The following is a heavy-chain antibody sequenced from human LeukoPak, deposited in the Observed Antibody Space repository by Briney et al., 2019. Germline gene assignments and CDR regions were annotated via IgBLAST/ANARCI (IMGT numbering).Heavy chain of an antibody. Sequence: GGSLRLSCAASGFTFSSYGMHWVRQAPGKGLEWVAVIWYDGSNKYYADSVKGRFTISRDNSKNTLYLQMNSLRAEDTAVYYCARTYGSGSYYNFNWFDPWGQGTLVTVSS. V-gene: IGHV3-33*01. CDR2: IWYDGSNK. CDR3: ARTYGSGSYYNFNWFDP. J-gene: IGHJ5*02. CDR1: GFTFSSYG. D-gene: IGHD3-10*01.